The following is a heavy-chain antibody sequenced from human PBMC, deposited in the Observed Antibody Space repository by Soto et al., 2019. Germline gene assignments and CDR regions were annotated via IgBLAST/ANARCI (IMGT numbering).Heavy chain of an antibody. CDR3: ARAYSDAFDI. J-gene: IGHJ3*02. CDR2: ISSSGTGI. D-gene: IGHD2-21*01. V-gene: IGHV3-11*01. CDR1: GFTFSDYY. Sequence: GGSQRLSCAASGFTFSDYYMIWTRQAPGKGLEWVSYISSSGTGIYYGDSVKARFTISRDNAKNSLYLQMNSLRAEDTAVYYCARAYSDAFDIWGQGTMVTVS.